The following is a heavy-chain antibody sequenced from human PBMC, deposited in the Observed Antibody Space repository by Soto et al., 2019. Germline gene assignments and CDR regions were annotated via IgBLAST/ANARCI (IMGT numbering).Heavy chain of an antibody. CDR1: GGSIGSSY. CDR3: ARDKITGLFDY. CDR2: INHSGST. V-gene: IGHV4-34*01. D-gene: IGHD2-8*02. Sequence: SETLSLTCTVSGGSIGSSYWSWIRQPPGKGLEWIGEINHSGSTNYNPSLKSRVTISVDTSKNQFSLKLTSVTAADTAVYYCARDKITGLFDYWGQGTLVTVSS. J-gene: IGHJ4*02.